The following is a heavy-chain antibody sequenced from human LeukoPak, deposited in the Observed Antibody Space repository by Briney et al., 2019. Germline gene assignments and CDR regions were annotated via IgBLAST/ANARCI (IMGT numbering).Heavy chain of an antibody. CDR2: IYHSGST. J-gene: IGHJ4*02. Sequence: SGTLSLTCAVSGGSISSSNWWSWVRQPPGKGLEWIGEIYHSGSTNYNPSLQSRVTISLDKSKKQFSLKLSSVTAADTAVYYCASALAYDSSGYGPDYFDYWGQGTLVTVSS. CDR3: ASALAYDSSGYGPDYFDY. CDR1: GGSISSSNW. D-gene: IGHD3-22*01. V-gene: IGHV4-4*02.